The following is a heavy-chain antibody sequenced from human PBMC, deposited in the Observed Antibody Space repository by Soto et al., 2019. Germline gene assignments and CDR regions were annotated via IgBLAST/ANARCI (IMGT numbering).Heavy chain of an antibody. Sequence: EVQLLESGGGLVQPGGSLRLSCAASGFTFSSYAMSWVRQAPGKGLEWVSAISGSGVSTYYADSVKGRFTISRDNSKNTLYLQMNSLRAEDTAVYYCAKDLEHSRASSGYYYWGYFDYWGQGTLVTVSS. D-gene: IGHD3-22*01. J-gene: IGHJ4*02. V-gene: IGHV3-23*01. CDR3: AKDLEHSRASSGYYYWGYFDY. CDR1: GFTFSSYA. CDR2: ISGSGVST.